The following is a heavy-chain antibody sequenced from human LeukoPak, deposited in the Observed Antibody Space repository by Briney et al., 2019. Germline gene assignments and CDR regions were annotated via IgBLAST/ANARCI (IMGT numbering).Heavy chain of an antibody. CDR2: IYYSGST. D-gene: IGHD4-17*01. V-gene: IGHV4-59*08. J-gene: IGHJ4*02. Sequence: SETLSLTCTVSGGSISGYYWSWIRQPPGKGLEWIGYIYYSGSTNYNPSLKSRVTISVDTSKNHFSLKLSSVTAADTAVYYCARRPTTVKTFDYWGQGTLVTVSS. CDR3: ARRPTTVKTFDY. CDR1: GGSISGYY.